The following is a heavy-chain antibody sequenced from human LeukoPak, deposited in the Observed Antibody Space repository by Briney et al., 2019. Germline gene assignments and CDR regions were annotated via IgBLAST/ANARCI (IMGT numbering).Heavy chain of an antibody. V-gene: IGHV3-48*01. CDR2: ISSTSSTI. J-gene: IGHJ4*02. Sequence: GGSLRLSCAASGFTFSIYYMNWVRQAPGKGLEWVSYISSTSSTIYFADSVKGRFTISRDNAKNSLYLQMNSLRAEDTALYYCAKDTDGAAAGTTWGHWGQGTLVTVSS. D-gene: IGHD6-13*01. CDR1: GFTFSIYY. CDR3: AKDTDGAAAGTTWGH.